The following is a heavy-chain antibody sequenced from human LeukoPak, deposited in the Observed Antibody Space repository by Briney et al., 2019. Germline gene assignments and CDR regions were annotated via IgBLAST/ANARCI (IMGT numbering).Heavy chain of an antibody. Sequence: SETLSLTCTVSGGSISSSSYYWGWIRQPPGKGLEWIGSIYYSGSTYYNPSLKSRVTISVDTSKNQFSLKLSSVTAVDTAVYYCARDGGYSYGYSLVPCTFDPWGQGTLVTVSS. J-gene: IGHJ5*02. D-gene: IGHD5-18*01. CDR1: GGSISSSSYY. CDR2: IYYSGST. V-gene: IGHV4-39*07. CDR3: ARDGGYSYGYSLVPCTFDP.